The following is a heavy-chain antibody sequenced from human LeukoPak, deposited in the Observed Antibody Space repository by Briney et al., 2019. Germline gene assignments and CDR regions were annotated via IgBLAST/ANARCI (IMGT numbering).Heavy chain of an antibody. CDR2: IKQDGSER. Sequence: GGSLRLSCAASGFTFSSYCMSWVRQAPGKGLEWVANIKQDGSERYYVDSVKGRFTISRDNAKNSLYLQRNSLRAEDTAVYYCARDRGYYDSSGYYSPYYFDYWGQGTLVTVSS. D-gene: IGHD3-22*01. CDR3: ARDRGYYDSSGYYSPYYFDY. CDR1: GFTFSSYC. J-gene: IGHJ4*02. V-gene: IGHV3-7*01.